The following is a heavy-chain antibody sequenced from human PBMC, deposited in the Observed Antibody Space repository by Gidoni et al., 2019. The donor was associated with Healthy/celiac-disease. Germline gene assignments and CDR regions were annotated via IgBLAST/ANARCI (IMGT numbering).Heavy chain of an antibody. J-gene: IGHJ4*02. CDR2: IYTSGST. D-gene: IGHD3-22*01. Sequence: QVQLQESGPGLVKPSQTLSLTCTVSGGSIRSGSYYWRWIRQPAGKGLEWIGRIYTSGSTNYNPSLKSRVTISVDTSKNQFSLKLSSVTAADTAVYYCARSPSYYYDSSGPRGIGYFDYWGQGTLVTVSS. CDR1: GGSIRSGSYY. V-gene: IGHV4-61*02. CDR3: ARSPSYYYDSSGPRGIGYFDY.